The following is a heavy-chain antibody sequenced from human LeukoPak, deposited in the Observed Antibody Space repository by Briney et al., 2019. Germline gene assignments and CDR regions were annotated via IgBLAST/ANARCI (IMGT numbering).Heavy chain of an antibody. CDR3: ARVLARGVLYT. CDR2: ITPIFGST. CDR1: GGSLISYS. Sequence: SVKVSCKASGGSLISYSISWVRQAPGQGLEWMGGITPIFGSTDYAQKFQGRVTMTADKSTNTAYMELSSLRSEDTAVYYCARVLARGVLYTWGQGALVTVSS. J-gene: IGHJ5*02. V-gene: IGHV1-69*06. D-gene: IGHD3-10*01.